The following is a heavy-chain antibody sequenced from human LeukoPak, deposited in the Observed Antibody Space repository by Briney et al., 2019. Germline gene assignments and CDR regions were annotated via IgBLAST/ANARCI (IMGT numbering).Heavy chain of an antibody. D-gene: IGHD6-19*01. Sequence: GGSLRLSCAGSGFIFNNYAMHWVRQPPGKGLEWVSGISWNSGSIDYADSVKGRFTISRDNAKNSLYLQMNSLRAEDTAVYYCAKGPQWLPPGDYFDYWGQGTLVTVSS. CDR2: ISWNSGSI. V-gene: IGHV3-9*01. CDR1: GFIFNNYA. CDR3: AKGPQWLPPGDYFDY. J-gene: IGHJ4*02.